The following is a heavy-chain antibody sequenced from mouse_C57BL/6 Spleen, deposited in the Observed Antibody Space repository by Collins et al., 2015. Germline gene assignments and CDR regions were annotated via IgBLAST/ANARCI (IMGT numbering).Heavy chain of an antibody. D-gene: IGHD2-14*01. Sequence: TFSDYYMYWVRQTPEKRLEWVATISDGGSYTYYPDSVKGRFTISRDNAKNNLYLQMSSLKSEDTAMYYCARDAYYRYDSYAMDYWGQGTSVTVSS. V-gene: IGHV5-4*02. CDR1: TFSDYY. CDR3: ARDAYYRYDSYAMDY. J-gene: IGHJ4*01. CDR2: ISDGGSYT.